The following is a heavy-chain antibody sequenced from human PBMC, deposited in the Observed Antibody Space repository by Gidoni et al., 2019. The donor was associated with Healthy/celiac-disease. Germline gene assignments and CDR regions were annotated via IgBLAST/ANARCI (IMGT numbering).Heavy chain of an antibody. V-gene: IGHV3-15*01. CDR2: IKSKTDGGTT. D-gene: IGHD5-18*01. CDR3: TTNSYGKKIRNSGLQGGDVHFDY. J-gene: IGHJ4*02. CDR1: GFTFSNAW. Sequence: EVQLVESGGGLVKPGGSLRLSCAASGFTFSNAWMSWVRQAPGKGLEWVGRIKSKTDGGTTDYAAPVKGRFTISRDDSKNTLYLQMNSLKTEDTAVYYCTTNSYGKKIRNSGLQGGDVHFDYWGQGTLVTVSS.